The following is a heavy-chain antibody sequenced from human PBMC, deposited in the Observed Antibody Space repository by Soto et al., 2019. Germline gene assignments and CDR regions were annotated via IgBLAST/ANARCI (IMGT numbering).Heavy chain of an antibody. D-gene: IGHD5-12*01. CDR2: INPNSGGT. J-gene: IGHJ4*02. V-gene: IGHV1-2*04. CDR3: ARGRRVSSGYDPYYFDY. Sequence: ASVKVSCKASGYTFTGYYMHWVRQAPGQGLEWMGWINPNSGGTNYAQKFQGWVTMTRDTSISTAYMELSRLRSDDTAVYYCARGRRVSSGYDPYYFDYWGQGTLVTVSS. CDR1: GYTFTGYY.